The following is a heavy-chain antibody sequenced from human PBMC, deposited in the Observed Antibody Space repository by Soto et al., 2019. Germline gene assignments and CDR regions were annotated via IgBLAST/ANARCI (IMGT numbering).Heavy chain of an antibody. CDR1: GGTFSSYA. CDR2: IIPIFGTA. J-gene: IGHJ4*02. CDR3: ARKPVYDSSGYYLDY. V-gene: IGHV1-69*13. Sequence: ASVKVSCKASGGTFSSYAISWVRQAPGQGLEWMGGIIPIFGTANYAQKFQGRVTITADESTSTAYMELSSLRSEDTAVYYCARKPVYDSSGYYLDYWGQGTLVTVPS. D-gene: IGHD3-22*01.